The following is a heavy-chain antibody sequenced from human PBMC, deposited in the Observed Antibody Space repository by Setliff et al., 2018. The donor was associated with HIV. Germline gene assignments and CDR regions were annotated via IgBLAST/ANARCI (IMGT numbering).Heavy chain of an antibody. CDR2: IKPDGSSI. V-gene: IGHV3-74*01. CDR1: GFTFSSYW. J-gene: IGHJ2*01. CDR3: ARDPPTAGWYFDL. D-gene: IGHD6-19*01. Sequence: LRLSCAASGFTFSSYWIHWVRQTPGKGLVWVSRIKPDGSSITYADSVKGRFTISRDNAKNTVHLQMNSLRADDTAVYYCARDPPTAGWYFDLWGRGTLVTVSS.